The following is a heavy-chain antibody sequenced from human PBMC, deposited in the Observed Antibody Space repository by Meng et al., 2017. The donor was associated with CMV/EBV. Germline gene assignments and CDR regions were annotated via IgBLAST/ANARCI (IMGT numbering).Heavy chain of an antibody. D-gene: IGHD2-15*01. J-gene: IGHJ4*02. Sequence: GGSLRLSCAVSGFTFSSYSMNWVRQAPGKGLEWVSYISSSSSTIYYADSVKGRFTISRDNSKNTMYLQMNSLRAEDTAVYYCARAGKDWVGRTVYYDYWGQGTMVTVSS. V-gene: IGHV3-48*01. CDR3: ARAGKDWVGRTVYYDY. CDR1: GFTFSSYS. CDR2: ISSSSSTI.